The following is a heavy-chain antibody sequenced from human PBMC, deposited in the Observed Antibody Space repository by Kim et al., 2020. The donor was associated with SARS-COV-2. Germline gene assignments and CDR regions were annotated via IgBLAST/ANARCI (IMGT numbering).Heavy chain of an antibody. CDR3: ARGPNYSPFDY. CDR2: IIGSGTTI. Sequence: GGSLRLSCAASGFTFSSYEMNWVRQAPGKGLEGVSYIIGSGTTIYYAESVRGRFTISRDNDKNSLYLQMNSLRAEDTAVYYCARGPNYSPFDYWGQGTLVTVSS. V-gene: IGHV3-48*03. J-gene: IGHJ4*02. D-gene: IGHD4-4*01. CDR1: GFTFSSYE.